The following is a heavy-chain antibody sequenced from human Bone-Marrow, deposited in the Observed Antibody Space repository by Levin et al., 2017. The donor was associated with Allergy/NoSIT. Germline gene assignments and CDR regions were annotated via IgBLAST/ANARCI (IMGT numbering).Heavy chain of an antibody. CDR3: ARIYSGSYYKWFDP. V-gene: IGHV4-61*01. J-gene: IGHJ5*02. Sequence: PSETLSLTCSVSGGSVGSGSYYWSWVRQPPGKGLEWIGYMFYSGTTSYSPSLKSRVALSLDTSKNQFSLKMRSVTAADTAVYYCARIYSGSYYKWFDPWGRGTLVTVSS. CDR2: MFYSGTT. D-gene: IGHD1-26*01. CDR1: GGSVGSGSYY.